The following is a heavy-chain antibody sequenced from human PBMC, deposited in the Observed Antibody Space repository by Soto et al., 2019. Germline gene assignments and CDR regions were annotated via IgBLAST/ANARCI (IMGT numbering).Heavy chain of an antibody. V-gene: IGHV1-3*05. Sequence: QVQLVQSGAEEKKPGASVKVSCKASGYTFTSYAMHWVRQAPGHRLEWMGWINVGNGNTKYSQKFQGRVTITRDTSASTAYMELSSLRSEDTAVYYCATPYSGYDYHYYYGMDVWGQGTTVTVSS. CDR2: INVGNGNT. CDR3: ATPYSGYDYHYYYGMDV. J-gene: IGHJ6*02. D-gene: IGHD5-12*01. CDR1: GYTFTSYA.